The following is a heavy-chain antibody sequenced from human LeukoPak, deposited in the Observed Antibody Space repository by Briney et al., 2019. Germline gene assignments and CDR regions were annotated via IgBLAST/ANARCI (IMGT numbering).Heavy chain of an antibody. V-gene: IGHV1-69*13. D-gene: IGHD3-22*01. CDR1: GGTFSSYA. CDR3: TQYDSSGYGSDY. J-gene: IGHJ4*02. CDR2: IIPIFGTA. Sequence: ASVKVSCKASGGTFSSYAISWVRQAPGQGLEWMGGIIPIFGTANYAQKFQGRVTITADESTSTAYMELSSLRSEDTAVYYCTQYDSSGYGSDYWGQGTLVTVSS.